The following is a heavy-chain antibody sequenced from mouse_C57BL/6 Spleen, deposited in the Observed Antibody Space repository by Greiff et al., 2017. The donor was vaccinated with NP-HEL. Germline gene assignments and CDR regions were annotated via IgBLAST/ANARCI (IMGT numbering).Heavy chain of an antibody. V-gene: IGHV1-80*01. D-gene: IGHD1-1*01. CDR2: IYPGDGDT. CDR3: ARETVVAKGDFDY. Sequence: VKLMESGAELVKPGASVKISCKASGYAFSSYWMNWVKQRPGKGLEWIGQIYPGDGDTNYNGKFKGKATLTADKSSSTAYMQLSSLTSEDSAVYFCARETVVAKGDFDYWGQGTTLTVSS. CDR1: GYAFSSYW. J-gene: IGHJ2*01.